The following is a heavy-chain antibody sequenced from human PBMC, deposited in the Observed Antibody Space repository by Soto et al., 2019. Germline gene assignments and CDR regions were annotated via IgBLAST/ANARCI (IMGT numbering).Heavy chain of an antibody. V-gene: IGHV4-59*01. CDR2: IYYSGST. CDR3: ARGVIEDIVVVVAATDYYYYMDV. D-gene: IGHD2-15*01. J-gene: IGHJ6*03. CDR1: GGSISSYY. Sequence: SETLSLTCTVSGGSISSYYWSWIRQPPGKGLEWIGYIYYSGSTNYNPSLKSRVTISVDTSKNQFSLKLSFVTAADTAVYYCARGVIEDIVVVVAATDYYYYMDVWGKGTTVTVSS.